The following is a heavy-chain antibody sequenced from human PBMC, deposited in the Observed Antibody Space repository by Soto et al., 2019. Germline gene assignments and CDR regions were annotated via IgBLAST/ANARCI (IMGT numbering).Heavy chain of an antibody. D-gene: IGHD4-17*01. CDR1: GFTFSSYA. CDR2: ISGSGGST. J-gene: IGHJ3*02. CDR3: AKPRVRDYGDYGDAFDI. Sequence: EVQLLESGGGLVQPGGSLRLSCAASGFTFSSYAMSWVRQAPGKGLEWVSAISGSGGSTYYADSVKGRFTISRDNSKNTLYLQMNSLRAEDTAVYYCAKPRVRDYGDYGDAFDIWGQGTMVTVSS. V-gene: IGHV3-23*01.